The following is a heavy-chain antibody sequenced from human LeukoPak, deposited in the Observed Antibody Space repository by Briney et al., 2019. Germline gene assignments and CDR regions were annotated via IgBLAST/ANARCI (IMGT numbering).Heavy chain of an antibody. CDR2: IYTSGTT. J-gene: IGHJ4*02. D-gene: IGHD3-10*01. Sequence: NPSETLSLTCTVSGGSFSTYYWSWIRQPAGKGLEWIGHIYTSGTTNYNPSLKSRVTMSIDTSKNQFSLKLSSVTAADTAIYYCARDAKYYYGSRTYFFFEYWGQGTLLSVSS. CDR1: GGSFSTYY. V-gene: IGHV4-4*07. CDR3: ARDAKYYYGSRTYFFFEY.